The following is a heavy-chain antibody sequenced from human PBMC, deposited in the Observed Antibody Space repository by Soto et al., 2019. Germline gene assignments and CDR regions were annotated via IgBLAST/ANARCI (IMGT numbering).Heavy chain of an antibody. D-gene: IGHD5-12*01. J-gene: IGHJ4*02. CDR2: IYYSGST. Sequence: QLQLQESGPGLVKPSETLSLTCTVSGGSISSSSYYWGWIRQPPGKGLEWIGTIYYSGSTYYNPSLKSRVTISVDTSKNQFSLKLSSVTAADTAVYYCARHSGCGPQIDYWGQGTLVTVSS. CDR3: ARHSGCGPQIDY. CDR1: GGSISSSSYY. V-gene: IGHV4-39*01.